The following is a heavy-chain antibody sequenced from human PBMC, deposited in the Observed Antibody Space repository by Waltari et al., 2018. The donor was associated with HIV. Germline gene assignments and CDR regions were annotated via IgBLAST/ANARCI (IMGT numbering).Heavy chain of an antibody. CDR3: AKDGYTPTYFDY. D-gene: IGHD1-1*01. J-gene: IGHJ4*02. Sequence: QVQLVESGGDVVQPGGSLRLSCAVSGFTFSSYGMHWVRQAPGKGLEWIAFITYYGSNKYYANSVKGRFTISRDSSKNTLYLQMNGLRSEDTAVYYCAKDGYTPTYFDYWGQGTLVTVSS. V-gene: IGHV3-30*02. CDR1: GFTFSSYG. CDR2: ITYYGSNK.